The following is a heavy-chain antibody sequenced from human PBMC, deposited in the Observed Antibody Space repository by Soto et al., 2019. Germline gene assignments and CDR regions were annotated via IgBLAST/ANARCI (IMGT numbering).Heavy chain of an antibody. D-gene: IGHD6-6*01. Sequence: QVKLQESGPGLVKPSGTLSLTCAVSGGSIVSDKWWSWVRQSPGKGLEWLGEINHRGGTIYNPSLKSRVTISVDTSRNQFYLKVKSVTAADTAVYYCARGGSSELWGQGTLVTVSS. CDR1: GGSIVSDKW. CDR3: ARGGSSEL. J-gene: IGHJ4*02. CDR2: INHRGGT. V-gene: IGHV4-4*02.